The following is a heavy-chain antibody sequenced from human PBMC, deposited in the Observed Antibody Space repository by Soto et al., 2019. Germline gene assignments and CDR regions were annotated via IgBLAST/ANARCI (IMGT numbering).Heavy chain of an antibody. CDR1: GGSISSYY. D-gene: IGHD3-3*01. Sequence: PSETLSLTCTVSGGSISSYYWSWIRQPPGKGLEWIGYIYYSGSTNYNPSLKGRVTISVDTSKNQFSLKLSSVTAADTAVYYCARRTDYDFWSGSFDYWGQGTLVTVSS. CDR3: ARRTDYDFWSGSFDY. V-gene: IGHV4-59*01. J-gene: IGHJ4*02. CDR2: IYYSGST.